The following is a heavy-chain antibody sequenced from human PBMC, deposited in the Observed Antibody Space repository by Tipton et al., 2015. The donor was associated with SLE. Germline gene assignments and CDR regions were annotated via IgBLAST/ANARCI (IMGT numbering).Heavy chain of an antibody. D-gene: IGHD4-17*01. Sequence: SLRLSCAVSGGSIRSSNWWSWVRQSPGKGLEWIGEIHHSGSTNSNPSLKSRVTISVDKSKNQFSLKLSSVTVADTAVYYCAKDYNHDNADYNWGQGTLVIVSS. CDR3: AKDYNHDNADYN. CDR1: GGSIRSSNW. CDR2: IHHSGST. V-gene: IGHV4-4*02. J-gene: IGHJ4*02.